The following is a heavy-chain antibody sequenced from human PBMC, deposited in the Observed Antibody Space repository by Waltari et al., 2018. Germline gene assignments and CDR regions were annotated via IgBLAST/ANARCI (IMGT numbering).Heavy chain of an antibody. CDR1: GGSFSGYY. CDR3: ARSRVRIAVARGYYFDY. J-gene: IGHJ4*02. V-gene: IGHV4-34*01. D-gene: IGHD6-19*01. Sequence: QVQLQQWGAGLLKPSETLSLTCAVYGGSFSGYYWSWIRQPPGKGLQWMGEINRSGSTNYNPSLKSRVTRSGDTAKNQFSLKLISVTAADSAVDYCARSRVRIAVARGYYFDYGGQGTLVTVSS. CDR2: INRSGST.